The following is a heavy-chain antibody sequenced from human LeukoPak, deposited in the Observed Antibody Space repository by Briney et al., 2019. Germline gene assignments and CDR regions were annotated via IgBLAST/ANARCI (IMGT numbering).Heavy chain of an antibody. V-gene: IGHV3-66*01. CDR1: GFTVSSNY. J-gene: IGHJ4*02. CDR3: ARETYYYDSSGYFDY. D-gene: IGHD3-22*01. CDR2: IYSGGST. Sequence: PGGSLRLSCAASGFTVSSNYMRWVRQAPGKGLEWVSVIYSGGSTYYADSVKGRFTISRDNSKNTLYLQMNSLRAEDTAVYYCARETYYYDSSGYFDYWGQGTLVTVSS.